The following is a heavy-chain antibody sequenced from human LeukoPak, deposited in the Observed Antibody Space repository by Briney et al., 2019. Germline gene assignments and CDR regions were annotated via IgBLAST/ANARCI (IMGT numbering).Heavy chain of an antibody. D-gene: IGHD6-19*01. V-gene: IGHV3-30*02. Sequence: AGGSLRLSCAASGFTFSSYGMHWVRQAPGNGLEWVAFIQYDGSNKYYADSVKGRFTISRDNSKNTLYLQMNSLRGEDTAVYYCAKAVKYSSGWYDYYYMDVWGKGTTVTVSS. CDR2: IQYDGSNK. CDR3: AKAVKYSSGWYDYYYMDV. J-gene: IGHJ6*03. CDR1: GFTFSSYG.